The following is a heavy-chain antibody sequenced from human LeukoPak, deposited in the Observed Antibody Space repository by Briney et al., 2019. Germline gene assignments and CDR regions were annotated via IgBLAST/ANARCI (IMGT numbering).Heavy chain of an antibody. J-gene: IGHJ4*02. CDR3: ARGKYYFDY. Sequence: SQTLSLTCSVSGGSISSGGYYWSWIRQHPGKGLEWIGYIYYSGSAYYNPSLKSRVTMSVDTSKNQFSLKLNSVTAADTAVYYCARGKYYFDYWGQGTLVTVPS. CDR1: GGSISSGGYY. V-gene: IGHV4-31*03. CDR2: IYYSGSA.